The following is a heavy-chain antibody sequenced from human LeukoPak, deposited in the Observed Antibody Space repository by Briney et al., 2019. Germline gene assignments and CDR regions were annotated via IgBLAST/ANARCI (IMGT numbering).Heavy chain of an antibody. CDR1: GYTFTSYA. D-gene: IGHD6-13*01. CDR3: ARASLPPKGIADDDDAFDI. V-gene: IGHV1-3*03. J-gene: IGHJ3*02. CDR2: INAGNGNT. Sequence: ASVKVSCKASGYTFTSYAMHWVRQAPGQRLEWMGWINAGNGNTEYSQEFQGRVTITRDTSASTAYIELSSLRSEDMAVYYCARASLPPKGIADDDDAFDIWGQGTMVTVSS.